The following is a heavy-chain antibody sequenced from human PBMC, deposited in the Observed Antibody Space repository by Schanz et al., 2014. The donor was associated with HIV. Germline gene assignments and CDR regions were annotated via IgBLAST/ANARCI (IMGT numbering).Heavy chain of an antibody. J-gene: IGHJ6*02. CDR3: AREAYYFDFWNGQYYYYGLDV. V-gene: IGHV3-48*02. CDR1: GFTFSTYS. Sequence: EVQLVESGGGLVQPGGSLRLSCVASGFTFSTYSMNWVRQTPGKGLEWVSYISGSSSTIYYAGSVKGRFTISRDNAKNSLFLQMNSLKDDDTAVYYCAREAYYFDFWNGQYYYYGLDVWGQGTTVTVSS. D-gene: IGHD3-3*01. CDR2: ISGSSSTI.